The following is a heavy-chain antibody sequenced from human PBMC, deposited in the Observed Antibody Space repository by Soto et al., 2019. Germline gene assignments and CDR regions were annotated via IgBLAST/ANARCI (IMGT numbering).Heavy chain of an antibody. Sequence: QVQLQQWGAGLLRPSETLSLSCDVYGVSLGDYYWRWIRQPPGKGLEWIVEISHSGNTNYNPSLKSRVIILRDTSKNQFSLKLSVVTAADTAVYYCARGRKGSSSSLYVDWGQGTLVTVSS. D-gene: IGHD6-13*01. CDR1: GVSLGDYY. CDR2: ISHSGNT. J-gene: IGHJ4*02. V-gene: IGHV4-34*01. CDR3: ARGRKGSSSSLYVD.